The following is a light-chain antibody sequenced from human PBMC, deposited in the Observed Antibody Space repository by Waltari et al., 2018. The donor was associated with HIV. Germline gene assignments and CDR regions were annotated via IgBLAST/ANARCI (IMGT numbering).Light chain of an antibody. CDR1: GSDVGGYNY. CDR2: DVN. J-gene: IGLJ3*02. Sequence: QSALTQPASVSGSPGQSITISCTGTGSDVGGYNYVSWYQQYPGKAPKLMIYDVNNRPSGSSYRFSGSKSGNTASLTISGLQADDEADYYCSSYSSSTFWVFGGGTKLTVL. V-gene: IGLV2-14*01. CDR3: SSYSSSTFWV.